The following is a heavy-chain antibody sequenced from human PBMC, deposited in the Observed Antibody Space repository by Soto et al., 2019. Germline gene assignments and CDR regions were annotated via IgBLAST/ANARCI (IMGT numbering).Heavy chain of an antibody. CDR2: TTHSGRT. V-gene: IGHV4-34*01. Sequence: SETLSLTCAVYGGSFSDHYWTWIRQPPGKGLEWIGETTHSGRTTYAPSLKSRLTISVDTSKNQFSLKLSSVTAADTAVYYCARGPPHVWGQGTLVTVSS. D-gene: IGHD3-16*01. J-gene: IGHJ4*02. CDR1: GGSFSDHY. CDR3: ARGPPHV.